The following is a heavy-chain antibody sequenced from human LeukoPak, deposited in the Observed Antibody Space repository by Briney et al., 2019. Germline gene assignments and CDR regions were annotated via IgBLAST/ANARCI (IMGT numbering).Heavy chain of an antibody. V-gene: IGHV6-1*01. CDR1: GDSVSSNSAA. Sequence: SQTLSLTCAISGDSVSSNSAAWNWIRQSPSRGLEWLGRTYYRSKWYNDYAVSVKSRITINPDTSKNQFSLQLNSVTPEDTAVYYCARGAQREYYYYYGMDVWGQGTTVTVSS. CDR2: TYYRSKWYN. J-gene: IGHJ6*02. CDR3: ARGAQREYYYYYGMDV.